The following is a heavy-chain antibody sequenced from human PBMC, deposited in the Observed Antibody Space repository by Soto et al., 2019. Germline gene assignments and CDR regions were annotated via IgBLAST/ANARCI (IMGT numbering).Heavy chain of an antibody. Sequence: PGGSLRLSCAASGFTFSNYGMSWVRQAPGKGLEWVSGISDNGGSTYHADSLKGRFIISRDNSKNTLYLRMDSLRAEDTAVYYCAKELGDHVTSKENYFDPWGQGTLVTVSS. D-gene: IGHD1-7*01. V-gene: IGHV3-23*01. J-gene: IGHJ5*02. CDR2: ISDNGGST. CDR1: GFTFSNYG. CDR3: AKELGDHVTSKENYFDP.